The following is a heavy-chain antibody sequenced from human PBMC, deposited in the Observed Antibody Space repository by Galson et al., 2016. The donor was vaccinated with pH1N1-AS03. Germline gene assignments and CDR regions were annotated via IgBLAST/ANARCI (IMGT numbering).Heavy chain of an antibody. Sequence: SVKVSCKASGGTFDNYIFTWVRQAPGQGLEWLGGITPMFDKVDYAQEFQGRVTITAYGSTSYMELSSLKSDDTAMYYCASRSLNMVWAYWGQGTLVTVSA. CDR1: GGTFDNYI. D-gene: IGHD3-10*01. V-gene: IGHV1-69*13. J-gene: IGHJ4*02. CDR3: ASRSLNMVWAY. CDR2: ITPMFDKV.